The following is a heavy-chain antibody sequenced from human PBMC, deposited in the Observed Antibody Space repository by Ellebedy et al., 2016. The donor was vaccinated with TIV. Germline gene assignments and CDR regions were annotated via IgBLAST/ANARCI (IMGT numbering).Heavy chain of an antibody. J-gene: IGHJ5*02. CDR3: ARDGASDYGIDL. Sequence: GGSLRLSXAVSGFTFTDYYMSWIRQAPGKGLEWIAYISGSGSTIYYASSVRGRFTVSRDSAKNSLLLEMNSLRAEDSGVYHCARDGASDYGIDLWGRGTLVTVSS. CDR1: GFTFTDYY. V-gene: IGHV3-11*01. D-gene: IGHD4/OR15-4a*01. CDR2: ISGSGSTI.